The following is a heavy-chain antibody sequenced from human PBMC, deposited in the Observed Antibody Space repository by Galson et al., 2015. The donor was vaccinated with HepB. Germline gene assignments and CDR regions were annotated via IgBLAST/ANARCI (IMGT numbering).Heavy chain of an antibody. CDR3: ARAGGNYDFWSGYDYYYYGMDV. V-gene: IGHV3-21*01. CDR1: GFTFSSYS. J-gene: IGHJ6*02. D-gene: IGHD3-3*01. CDR2: ISSSSSYI. Sequence: SLRLSCAASGFTFSSYSMNWVRQAPGKGLEWVSSISSSSSYIYYADSVKGRFTISRDNAKNSLYLQMNSLRAEDTAVYYCARAGGNYDFWSGYDYYYYGMDVWGQGTTVTVSS.